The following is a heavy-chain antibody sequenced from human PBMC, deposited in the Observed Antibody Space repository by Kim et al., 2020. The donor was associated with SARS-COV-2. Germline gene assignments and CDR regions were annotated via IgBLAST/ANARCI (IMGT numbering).Heavy chain of an antibody. CDR3: AAYGSGSYQWYFDL. D-gene: IGHD3-10*01. V-gene: IGHV1-24*01. Sequence: APKFQGRVTMAKDTSTDTAYMELSSLRSEDTAVYYCAAYGSGSYQWYFDLWGRGTLVTVSS. J-gene: IGHJ2*01.